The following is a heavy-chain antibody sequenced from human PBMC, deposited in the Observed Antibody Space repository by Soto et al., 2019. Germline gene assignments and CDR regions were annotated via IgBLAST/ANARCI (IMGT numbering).Heavy chain of an antibody. J-gene: IGHJ1*01. D-gene: IGHD4-17*01. CDR3: ARGLVYGGAYFGH. Sequence: EVQVLESGGGLVQPGGSLRLSCAASGFTFSSYAMSWVRQAPGKGLEWVSGVTGSGGSTYYGDSVKGRFTISRDNSKNTLYLQMNSLRAEDTAVYYCARGLVYGGAYFGHWGQGTLVTVSS. CDR1: GFTFSSYA. CDR2: VTGSGGST. V-gene: IGHV3-23*01.